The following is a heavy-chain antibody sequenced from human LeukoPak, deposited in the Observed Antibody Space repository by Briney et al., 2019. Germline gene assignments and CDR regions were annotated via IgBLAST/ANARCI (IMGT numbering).Heavy chain of an antibody. V-gene: IGHV1-3*01. CDR1: GYTFSNYV. Sequence: GASVKVSCKASGYTFSNYVIHWVRRAPGQRPEWMGWINVGNGDTKYSQKFQGRVTIPRDTSASTAYMELSSLRSEDTAVYYCARDRGGTGDFDYWGQGTLVTVSS. CDR2: INVGNGDT. CDR3: ARDRGGTGDFDY. J-gene: IGHJ4*02. D-gene: IGHD1-1*01.